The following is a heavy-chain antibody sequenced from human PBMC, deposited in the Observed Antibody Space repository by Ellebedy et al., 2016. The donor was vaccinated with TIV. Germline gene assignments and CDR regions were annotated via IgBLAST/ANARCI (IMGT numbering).Heavy chain of an antibody. CDR1: GYTFTGYL. Sequence: ASVKVSXKASGYTFTGYLIHWVRQAPGQGLEWMGWINPDSGGTTYEQNFKGRVTMTRDTSIRTAYMDLSSLRSDDTAIYYCAKNRRAGVPTYAYYGMDVWGQGTTVTVSS. CDR3: AKNRRAGVPTYAYYGMDV. D-gene: IGHD3-10*01. V-gene: IGHV1-2*02. CDR2: INPDSGGT. J-gene: IGHJ6*01.